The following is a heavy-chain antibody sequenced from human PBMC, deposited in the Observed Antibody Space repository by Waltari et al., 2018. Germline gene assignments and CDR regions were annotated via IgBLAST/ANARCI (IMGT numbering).Heavy chain of an antibody. J-gene: IGHJ4*02. V-gene: IGHV3-74*01. CDR3: VRGFSTSPSSY. CDR2: ISDDGSRI. D-gene: IGHD2-2*01. Sequence: EVQLVESGGGLVQPGESLRLSCAASGFTFGSFWMHWVRQVSGKGLVWGSSISDDGSRIGYADSVKVRFTISRDNAKNTLYLQMNRLRGDDTAVYYCVRGFSTSPSSYWGQGALVTVSS. CDR1: GFTFGSFW.